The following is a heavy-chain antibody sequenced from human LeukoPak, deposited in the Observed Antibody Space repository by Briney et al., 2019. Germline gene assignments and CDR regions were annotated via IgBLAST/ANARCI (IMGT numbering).Heavy chain of an antibody. D-gene: IGHD3-22*01. CDR3: AKGSYYYDSSGYYLIFLFPFDY. CDR2: ISGSGGST. Sequence: GGSLRLSCAASGFTFSSYAMSWVRQAPGKGLEWVSAISGSGGSTYYADSVKGRFTISRDNSKNTLYLQMNSLRAEDTAVYYCAKGSYYYDSSGYYLIFLFPFDYWGQGTPVTVSS. J-gene: IGHJ4*02. V-gene: IGHV3-23*01. CDR1: GFTFSSYA.